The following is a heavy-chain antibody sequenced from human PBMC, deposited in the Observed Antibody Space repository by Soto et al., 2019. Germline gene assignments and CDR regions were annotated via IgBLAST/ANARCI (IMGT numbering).Heavy chain of an antibody. CDR3: AKAVYLRYYVDMGY. V-gene: IGHV3-33*06. J-gene: IGHJ6*02. D-gene: IGHD1-26*01. Sequence: GGSLRLSCAASGFTFTSFGMRWVRQAPGKGLEWVAAIWGGGGSTYYADSVKGRFTISRDNSMNTLYLQMNSLRAEDTAVYYCAKAVYLRYYVDMGYWGQGTTVTVSS. CDR1: GFTFTSFG. CDR2: IWGGGGST.